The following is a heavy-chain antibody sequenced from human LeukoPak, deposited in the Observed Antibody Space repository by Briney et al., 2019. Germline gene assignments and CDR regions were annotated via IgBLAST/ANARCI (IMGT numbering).Heavy chain of an antibody. V-gene: IGHV1-69*13. CDR1: GGTFSSYA. J-gene: IGHJ6*04. D-gene: IGHD2-2*01. CDR2: IIPIFGTA. CDR3: ARDLEYQPGGMDV. Sequence: SVKLSCKASGGTFSSYAISWVRQAPGQGLEWMGGIIPIFGTANYAQKFQGRVTITADESTSTAYTELSSLRSEHTAVYYCARDLEYQPGGMDVWGKGTTVTVSS.